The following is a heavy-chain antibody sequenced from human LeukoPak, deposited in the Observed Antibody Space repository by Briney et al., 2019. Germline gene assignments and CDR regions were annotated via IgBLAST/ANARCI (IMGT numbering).Heavy chain of an antibody. CDR1: GYSFTSYW. CDR2: IYPGDSDT. J-gene: IGHJ4*02. Sequence: GESLKISCKGSGYSFTSYWIGWVRQMPGKGLEWMGIIYPGDSDTRYSPSFQGQVTISADKSISTAYLQWSSLKASDTAMYYCARSASICDSSGYYVIIDYWGQGTLVTVSS. D-gene: IGHD3-22*01. V-gene: IGHV5-51*01. CDR3: ARSASICDSSGYYVIIDY.